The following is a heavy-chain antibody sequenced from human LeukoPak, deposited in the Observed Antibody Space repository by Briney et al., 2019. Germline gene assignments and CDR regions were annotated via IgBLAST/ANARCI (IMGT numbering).Heavy chain of an antibody. Sequence: GESLKISCKGSGYSFTSYWIGWVRQMPGKGLEWMGIIYPGDSDTRYSPSFQGQVTISADKSISTAYLQWSSLKASDTAMYYCARSPIAAAGSSAEYFQHWGQGTLVTVS. CDR1: GYSFTSYW. CDR3: ARSPIAAAGSSAEYFQH. D-gene: IGHD6-13*01. V-gene: IGHV5-51*01. J-gene: IGHJ1*01. CDR2: IYPGDSDT.